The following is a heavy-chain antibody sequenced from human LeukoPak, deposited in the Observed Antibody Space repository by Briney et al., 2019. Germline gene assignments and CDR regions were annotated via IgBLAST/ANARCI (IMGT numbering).Heavy chain of an antibody. J-gene: IGHJ4*02. CDR3: ARDHSSSFPLYYSDY. V-gene: IGHV3-64*01. CDR1: GFTFSSYA. CDR2: ISSNGGST. Sequence: PGGSLRLSCAASGFTFSSYAMHWVRQAPGKGLEYVSAISSNGGSTYYANSVKGRFTISRDNSKNTLYLQMGSLRAEDMAVYYCARDHSSSFPLYYSDYWGQGTLVTVSS. D-gene: IGHD6-13*01.